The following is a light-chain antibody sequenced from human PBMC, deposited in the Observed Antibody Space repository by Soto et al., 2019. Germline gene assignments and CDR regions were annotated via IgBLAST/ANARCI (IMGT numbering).Light chain of an antibody. Sequence: IRMTQSPDALSVSVGDSGTITCRGSQNIRNTFAWYQQKPGRDPSPLIYDASSLKSGVPARFSGAGSGIVFTLTIISLHPAYVASYYCHQFYPPSTLGQGTRLEIK. J-gene: IGKJ5*01. CDR3: HQFYPPST. V-gene: IGKV1-5*01. CDR1: QNIRNT. CDR2: DAS.